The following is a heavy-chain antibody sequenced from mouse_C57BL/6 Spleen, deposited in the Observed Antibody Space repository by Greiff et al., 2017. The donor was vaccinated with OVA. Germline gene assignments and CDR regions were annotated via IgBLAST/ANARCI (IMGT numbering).Heavy chain of an antibody. V-gene: IGHV14-4*01. CDR1: GFNIKDDY. D-gene: IGHD2-5*01. J-gene: IGHJ4*01. CDR2: IDPENGDT. Sequence: VQLQQSGAELVRPGASVKLSCTASGFNIKDDYMHWVKQRPEQGLEWIGWIDPENGDTEYASKFQGKATITADKSSNTAYLQLRSLTSEDTAVYYCTTLYYSNYPYWGQGTSVTVSS. CDR3: TTLYYSNYPY.